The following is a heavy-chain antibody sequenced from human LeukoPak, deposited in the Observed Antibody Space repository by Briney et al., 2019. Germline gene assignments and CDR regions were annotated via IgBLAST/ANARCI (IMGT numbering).Heavy chain of an antibody. CDR3: ARYITGTTTSLRGFDP. V-gene: IGHV4-34*01. Sequence: SETLSLTCAVYGGPFSGYYWSWIRQPPGKGLEWIGEINHSGSTNYNPSLKSRVTISVDTSKNQFSLKLSSVTAADTAVYYCARYITGTTTSLRGFDPWGQGTLVTVSS. CDR2: INHSGST. J-gene: IGHJ5*02. CDR1: GGPFSGYY. D-gene: IGHD1-7*01.